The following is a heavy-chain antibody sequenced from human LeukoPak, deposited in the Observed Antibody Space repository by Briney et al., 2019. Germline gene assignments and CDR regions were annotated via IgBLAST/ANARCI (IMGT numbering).Heavy chain of an antibody. CDR3: ASGGLDCSSTSCYAFDI. D-gene: IGHD2-2*01. V-gene: IGHV4-39*01. CDR1: GGSISSSSYY. CDR2: IYYSGST. J-gene: IGHJ3*02. Sequence: SETLSLTCTVSGGSISSSSYYWGWIRQPPGKGLEWIGSIYYSGSTYYNPSLKSRVTISVDTSKNQFSLKLSSVTAADTAVYYCASGGLDCSSTSCYAFDIWGQGTMVTVSS.